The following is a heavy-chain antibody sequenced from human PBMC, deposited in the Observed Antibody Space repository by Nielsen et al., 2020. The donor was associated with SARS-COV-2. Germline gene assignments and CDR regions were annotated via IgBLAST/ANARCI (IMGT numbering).Heavy chain of an antibody. J-gene: IGHJ4*02. CDR3: ARESGTDYGDYGLFDY. Sequence: SETLSLTCAVSGGSISSSNWWSWVRQPPGKGLEWIGEIYHSGSTNYNPSLKNRVTISVDKSKNQFSLKLSSVTAADTAVYYCARESGTDYGDYGLFDYWGQGTLVTVSS. CDR2: IYHSGST. CDR1: GGSISSSNW. D-gene: IGHD4-17*01. V-gene: IGHV4-4*02.